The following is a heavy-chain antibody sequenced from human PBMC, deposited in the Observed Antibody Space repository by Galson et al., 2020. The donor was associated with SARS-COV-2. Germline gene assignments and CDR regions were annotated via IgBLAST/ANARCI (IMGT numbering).Heavy chain of an antibody. V-gene: IGHV4-59*08. CDR2: IDYSGRT. Sequence: ETSETLSLTCTVSADSLNTYYWTWIRQSPGKGLEWIGYIDYSGRTNYNPSLKSRVTISIDTSKNQFSLKLRSVTAADTALYYCARQWADWYFDLWGRGTLVTVSS. J-gene: IGHJ2*01. CDR3: ARQWADWYFDL. CDR1: ADSLNTYY. D-gene: IGHD1-26*01.